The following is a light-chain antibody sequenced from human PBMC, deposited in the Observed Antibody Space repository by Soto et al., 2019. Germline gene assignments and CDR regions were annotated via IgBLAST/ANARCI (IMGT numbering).Light chain of an antibody. J-gene: IGLJ1*01. Sequence: ELTQPPSMSVAPGQTARITCGGNNIGSKTVHWYQQKAGQAPVLVVYDDSDRPSGIPERFSGSNSGNTATLTISRVEAGDEADCYCQVWDVSTVHYVFGTGTKVTVL. CDR1: NIGSKT. V-gene: IGLV3-21*02. CDR3: QVWDVSTVHYV. CDR2: DDS.